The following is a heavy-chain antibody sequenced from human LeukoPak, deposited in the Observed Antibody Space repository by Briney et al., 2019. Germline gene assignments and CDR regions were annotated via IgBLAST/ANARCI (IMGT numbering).Heavy chain of an antibody. CDR3: ATSTSGYPYYYYYYYMDV. Sequence: GESLKISCKGSGYSFTSYWIGWVRQMPGEGLEWMGIIYPGDSDTRYSPSFQGQVTISADKSISTAYLQWSSLKASDTAMYYCATSTSGYPYYYYYYYMDVWGKGTTVTVSS. D-gene: IGHD5-12*01. CDR2: IYPGDSDT. V-gene: IGHV5-51*01. J-gene: IGHJ6*03. CDR1: GYSFTSYW.